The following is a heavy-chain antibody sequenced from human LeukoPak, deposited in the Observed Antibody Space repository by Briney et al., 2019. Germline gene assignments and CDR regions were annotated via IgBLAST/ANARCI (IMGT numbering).Heavy chain of an antibody. Sequence: PGGSLRLSCAASGFTVSSNYMSWVRQAPGKGLEWVSVIYSGGSTYYADSVKGRFTISRDNSKHTLYLQMSSLRAEDTAVYYCASRSGSGSFYPFDAFDIWGQGTMVTVSS. J-gene: IGHJ3*02. CDR2: IYSGGST. D-gene: IGHD3-10*01. V-gene: IGHV3-53*01. CDR1: GFTVSSNY. CDR3: ASRSGSGSFYPFDAFDI.